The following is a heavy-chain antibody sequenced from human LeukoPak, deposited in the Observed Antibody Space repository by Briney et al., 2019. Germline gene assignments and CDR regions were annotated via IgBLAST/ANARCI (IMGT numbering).Heavy chain of an antibody. V-gene: IGHV3-9*02. J-gene: IGHJ4*02. CDR1: GFTSDDYA. CDR2: ISWNSGSI. Sequence: GRSLRLSCAASGFTSDDYAMHWVRQAPGKGLEWVSGISWNSGSIGYADSVKGRFTISRDNAKNSLYLQMNSLRAEDTALYYCAKGYYDFWSGPDYWGQGTLVTVSS. CDR3: AKGYYDFWSGPDY. D-gene: IGHD3-3*01.